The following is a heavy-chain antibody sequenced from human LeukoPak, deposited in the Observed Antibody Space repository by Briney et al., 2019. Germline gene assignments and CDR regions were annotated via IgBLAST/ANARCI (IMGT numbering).Heavy chain of an antibody. J-gene: IGHJ5*02. CDR2: IYSSGSI. Sequence: PSQTLSLTCTVSGDSFSSGGYYWTWVRQFPGKGLEWIGYIYSSGSIYYSPSLKSRVTISIDTSKNQFSLNMTSVTAADTAVYYCARDNTGYNYLDPWGQGTLVTVSS. V-gene: IGHV4-31*03. D-gene: IGHD1-20*01. CDR1: GDSFSSGGYY. CDR3: ARDNTGYNYLDP.